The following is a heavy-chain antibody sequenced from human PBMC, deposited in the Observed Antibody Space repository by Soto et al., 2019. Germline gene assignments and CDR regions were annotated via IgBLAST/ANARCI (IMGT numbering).Heavy chain of an antibody. CDR1: GYTFTGYY. CDR3: GRGRSGELVVFY. D-gene: IGHD1-7*01. Sequence: QVQLVQSGAEVKESGASVKVSCKASGYTFTGYYIHWVRQAPGQGLEWVGEISPKSGGTRYAQKFQGRVDMNNDTYITTVYMELTNLSPDDTAVYYCGRGRSGELVVFYWGQGTLVTVHS. CDR2: ISPKSGGT. V-gene: IGHV1-2*02. J-gene: IGHJ4*02.